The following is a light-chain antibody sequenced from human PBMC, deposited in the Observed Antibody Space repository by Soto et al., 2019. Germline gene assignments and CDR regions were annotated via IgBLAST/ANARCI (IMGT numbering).Light chain of an antibody. CDR3: SSYTTISTRYV. CDR1: SSGVGNYNY. Sequence: QSALTQPASVSGSPGQSITISCTGTSSGVGNYNYVSWYQQHPGKAPKLMIFEVSNRPSGVSNRFSGSKSGNTASLTISGLQPEDEADYYCSSYTTISTRYVFGTGTKVTVL. V-gene: IGLV2-14*01. J-gene: IGLJ1*01. CDR2: EVS.